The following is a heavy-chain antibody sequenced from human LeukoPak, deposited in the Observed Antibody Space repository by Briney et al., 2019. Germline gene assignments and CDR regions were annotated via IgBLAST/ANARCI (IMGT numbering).Heavy chain of an antibody. D-gene: IGHD6-13*01. CDR3: AKTRAAAGIPRDYVDY. Sequence: GGSLRLSCAASGFTFSDYAMSWVRQAPGKGLGWVSAISGRGDSTYYADSLKGRFTISRDRSKNTLYLQMSSLRAEDTAVYYCAKTRAAAGIPRDYVDYWGQGTLVTVSS. CDR1: GFTFSDYA. CDR2: ISGRGDST. V-gene: IGHV3-23*01. J-gene: IGHJ4*02.